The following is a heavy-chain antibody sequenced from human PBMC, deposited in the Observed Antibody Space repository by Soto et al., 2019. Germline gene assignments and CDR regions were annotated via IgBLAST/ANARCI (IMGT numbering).Heavy chain of an antibody. V-gene: IGHV4-34*01. CDR3: ARGECSSNYCFTRWALDI. CDR2: ISHSGST. D-gene: IGHD2-2*01. Sequence: LSLTCAVYGGSFSGYYWTWIRQTPGKGLEWIGEISHSGSTNYKPSLKSRISMSADTSKKQFSLNLTSVTAADTAVYYCARGECSSNYCFTRWALDIWGQGTVVTVSS. J-gene: IGHJ3*02. CDR1: GGSFSGYY.